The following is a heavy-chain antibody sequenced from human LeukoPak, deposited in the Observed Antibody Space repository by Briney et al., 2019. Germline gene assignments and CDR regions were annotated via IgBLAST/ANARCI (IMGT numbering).Heavy chain of an antibody. CDR2: IYYSGST. D-gene: IGHD4-17*01. J-gene: IGHJ4*02. CDR1: GGSISSYY. Sequence: SETLSLTCTVSGGSISSYYWSWIRQPPGKGLEWIGYIYYSGSTNYNPPLKSRVTISVDTSKNQFSLKLSSVTAADTAVYYCARVRYGDYADYWGQGTLVTVSS. CDR3: ARVRYGDYADY. V-gene: IGHV4-59*01.